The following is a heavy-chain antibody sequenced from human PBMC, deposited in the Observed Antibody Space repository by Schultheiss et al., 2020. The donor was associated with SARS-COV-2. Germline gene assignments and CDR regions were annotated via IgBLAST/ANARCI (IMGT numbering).Heavy chain of an antibody. Sequence: SLTTSGVGVGWIRQPPGKALEWLALIYWDDDKRYSPSLKSRLTITKDTSKNQVVLTITNMDPVDTATYYCAHTLVVVTGDAFDIWGQGTMVTVSS. CDR3: AHTLVVVTGDAFDI. D-gene: IGHD2-21*02. CDR1: SLTTSGVG. V-gene: IGHV2-5*02. J-gene: IGHJ3*02. CDR2: IYWDDDK.